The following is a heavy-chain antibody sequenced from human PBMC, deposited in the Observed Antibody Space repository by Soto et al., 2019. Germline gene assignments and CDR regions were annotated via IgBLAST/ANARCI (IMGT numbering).Heavy chain of an antibody. CDR2: INHSGGT. V-gene: IGHV4-34*02. Sequence: QVQLQQWGAGLLKPSETLSLTCAVYGGPFSGYFWTWIRQAPGKGLEWIGKINHSGGTNYNSSLKSRVTISVDTSKNQFSLILSSVTAADTAVYYCARDRQYYHFWSGYQNEGPYGMDVWGQGTTVTVSS. J-gene: IGHJ6*02. CDR1: GGPFSGYF. D-gene: IGHD3-3*02. CDR3: ARDRQYYHFWSGYQNEGPYGMDV.